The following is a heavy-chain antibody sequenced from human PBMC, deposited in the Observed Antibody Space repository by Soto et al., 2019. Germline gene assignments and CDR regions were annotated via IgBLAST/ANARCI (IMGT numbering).Heavy chain of an antibody. CDR1: GYSSTSYW. CDR3: ARRAEGRPGDGYYYVALDV. D-gene: IGHD6-6*01. V-gene: IGHV5-51*01. J-gene: IGHJ6*02. Sequence: GGSLKISWKGPGYSSTSYWIGWVRERPGRGMGWMGIINPADSKANYSPSFQAQVTISADRSTSTAFLQWSSLKASDTAMYYCARRAEGRPGDGYYYVALDVWGQGTTVTVSS. CDR2: INPADSKA.